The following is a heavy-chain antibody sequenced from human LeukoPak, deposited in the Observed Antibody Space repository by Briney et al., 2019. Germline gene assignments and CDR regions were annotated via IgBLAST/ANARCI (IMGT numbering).Heavy chain of an antibody. D-gene: IGHD3-10*01. J-gene: IGHJ4*02. V-gene: IGHV3-23*01. CDR2: ISRRDDYT. CDR1: GFAFSSYA. Sequence: GGPLRLSCAASGFAFSSYAMSWVRQPPGKGLEWVSVISRRDDYTYYADSVKGRFTISRDNSKNTLYLQMNTLRAEDTAVYYCANDYRSGSFHDFWGQGTLVTVSS. CDR3: ANDYRSGSFHDF.